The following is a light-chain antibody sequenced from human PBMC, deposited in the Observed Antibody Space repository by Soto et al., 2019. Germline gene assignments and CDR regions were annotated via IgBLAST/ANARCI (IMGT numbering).Light chain of an antibody. CDR1: SSDVGGYNY. CDR2: EVN. Sequence: QSVLTQPPSASGSPGQSVTISCTGTSSDVGGYNYVSWYQHHPVKAPKLMIYEVNKRPSGVSDRFSGSKSGNTASLTVSGLQAEDEADYDCSSYAGSNSLGVFGGGTQLTVL. J-gene: IGLJ2*01. CDR3: SSYAGSNSLGV. V-gene: IGLV2-8*01.